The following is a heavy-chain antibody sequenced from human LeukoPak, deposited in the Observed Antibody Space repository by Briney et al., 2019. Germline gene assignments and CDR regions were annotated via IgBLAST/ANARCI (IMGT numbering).Heavy chain of an antibody. J-gene: IGHJ5*02. CDR3: ARQGYCSRGSCYWSGWFDP. Sequence: GGSLRLSCGVSGFTFSDYYMSWIRQAPGKGLEGVSYISSGNSTAYYADSVKGRFTVSRDNAKDSLYLQMNSPRAEDTAVYYCARQGYCSRGSCYWSGWFDPWGQGTLVTVSS. V-gene: IGHV3-11*01. CDR2: ISSGNSTA. D-gene: IGHD2-15*01. CDR1: GFTFSDYY.